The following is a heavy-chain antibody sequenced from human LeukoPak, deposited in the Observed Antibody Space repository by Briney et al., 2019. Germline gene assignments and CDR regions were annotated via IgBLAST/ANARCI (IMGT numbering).Heavy chain of an antibody. CDR1: GFTFSSYG. CDR2: ISYDGSNK. V-gene: IGHV3-30*18. Sequence: GGSLRLSCAASGFTFSSYGMHWVRQAPGKGLEWVAVISYDGSNKYYADSVKGRFTISRDNSKNTLYLQMNSLRAEDTAVYYCAKEAGGYSHGLYYYMDVWGKGTTVTVSS. CDR3: AKEAGGYSHGLYYYMDV. J-gene: IGHJ6*03. D-gene: IGHD5-18*01.